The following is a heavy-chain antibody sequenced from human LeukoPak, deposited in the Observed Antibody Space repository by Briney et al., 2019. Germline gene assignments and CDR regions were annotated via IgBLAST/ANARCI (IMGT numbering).Heavy chain of an antibody. V-gene: IGHV1-69*05. CDR3: ARVHSTMVRGLISYNWFDP. J-gene: IGHJ5*02. D-gene: IGHD3-10*01. CDR2: IIPIFGTA. Sequence: SVKVSCKASGGTFSSYAISWVRQAPGQGLEWMGGIIPIFGTANYAQKFKGRVTITKDESTSTAYMALSSLRSEDRAVYSCARVHSTMVRGLISYNWFDPWGQGTLVTVSS. CDR1: GGTFSSYA.